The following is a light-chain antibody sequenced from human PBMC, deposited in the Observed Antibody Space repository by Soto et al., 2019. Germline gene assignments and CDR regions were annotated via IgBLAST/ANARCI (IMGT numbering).Light chain of an antibody. CDR1: QSITSS. CDR3: QQSYSMPLT. V-gene: IGKV1-39*01. J-gene: IGKJ4*01. CDR2: AAS. Sequence: DIQMTQSPSSLSASVGDRVTITCRASQSITSSLNWYQQKPGKAPKLLIYAASSLQSGVPSRFSGGGSGTDFTLTISSLQPEDFATYDCQQSYSMPLTFGGGTKVEIK.